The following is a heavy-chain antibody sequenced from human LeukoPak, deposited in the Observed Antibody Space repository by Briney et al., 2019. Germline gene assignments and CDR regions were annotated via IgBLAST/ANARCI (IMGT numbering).Heavy chain of an antibody. V-gene: IGHV3-30*02. Sequence: GGSLRLSCAASGFTFSSYGMHWVRQAPGKGLEWVAFIRYDGSNKYYADSVKGRFTISRDNSKNTLYLQMNSLRAEDTAVYYCAKALYYYDSSGYDYWGQGTLVTVSS. J-gene: IGHJ4*02. D-gene: IGHD3-22*01. CDR2: IRYDGSNK. CDR1: GFTFSSYG. CDR3: AKALYYYDSSGYDY.